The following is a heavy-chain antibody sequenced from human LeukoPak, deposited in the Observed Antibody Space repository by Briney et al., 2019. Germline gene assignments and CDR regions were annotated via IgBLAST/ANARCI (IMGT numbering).Heavy chain of an antibody. J-gene: IGHJ5*02. CDR1: GYSFTSYW. Sequence: GESLKISCKGSGYSFTSYWIGWVRQMPGKGLEWMGIIYPGDSDTRYSPSFQGQVTISADKSISTAYLQWSSLKASDPAMYYCARGRQRITMVRGVIKEDWFDPWGQGTLVTVSS. V-gene: IGHV5-51*01. CDR2: IYPGDSDT. D-gene: IGHD3-10*01. CDR3: ARGRQRITMVRGVIKEDWFDP.